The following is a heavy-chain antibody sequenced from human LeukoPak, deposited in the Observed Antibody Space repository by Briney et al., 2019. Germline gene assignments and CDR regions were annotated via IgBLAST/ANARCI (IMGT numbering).Heavy chain of an antibody. D-gene: IGHD5-18*01. CDR1: GFTFSSYA. CDR3: TSRGMQLWVQSWFDP. Sequence: GGSLRLSCAASGFTFSSYAMSWVRQAPGKGLEWVSGIIGGAGGTYYADSVKGRFTISRDNSKNTLYLQMNSLRAEDTAVYYCTSRGMQLWVQSWFDPWGQGTLVTVSS. V-gene: IGHV3-23*01. CDR2: IIGGAGGT. J-gene: IGHJ5*02.